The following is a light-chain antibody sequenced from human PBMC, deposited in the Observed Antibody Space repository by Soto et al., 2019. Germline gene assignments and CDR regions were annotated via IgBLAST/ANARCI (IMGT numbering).Light chain of an antibody. CDR1: QGISGY. J-gene: IGKJ1*01. V-gene: IGKV1-9*01. CDR2: AAS. CDR3: HHRTWA. Sequence: IQLTQSPSSLSASVGDRVTITCRASQGISGYVAWYQQRPGKAPPHLIYAASALHTGAPSRFSGSGSGTDFTLTLTGLQPEDEETYYCHHRTWAFGHGTTVEI.